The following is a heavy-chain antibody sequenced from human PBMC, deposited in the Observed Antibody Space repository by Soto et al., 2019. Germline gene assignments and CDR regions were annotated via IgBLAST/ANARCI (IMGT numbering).Heavy chain of an antibody. J-gene: IGHJ4*02. Sequence: ETLSLTCADSGESVTSSYYWSWIRQPAGERLEWIGRIYTSGNTDFNPSLKGRVTMSVDTSKNQFSLKLTSVTAADTALYYWAREDYYDTGYYVVWGQGTQVTVSS. CDR2: IYTSGNT. D-gene: IGHD3-9*01. V-gene: IGHV4-4*07. CDR1: GESVTSSYY. CDR3: AREDYYDTGYYVV.